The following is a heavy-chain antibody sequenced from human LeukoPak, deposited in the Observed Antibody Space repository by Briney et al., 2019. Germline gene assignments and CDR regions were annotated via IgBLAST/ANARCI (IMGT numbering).Heavy chain of an antibody. CDR1: GGSISSYY. Sequence: PSETLSLTCTVSGGSISSYYWSWIRQPPGKGLEWIGYIYYSGSTNYNPSLKSRVTISVDTSKNQFSLKLISVTAADTAVYYCARGPYVYFDYWGHGDLVTASS. V-gene: IGHV4-59*01. J-gene: IGHJ4*01. CDR2: IYYSGST. CDR3: ARGPYVYFDY. D-gene: IGHD3-16*01.